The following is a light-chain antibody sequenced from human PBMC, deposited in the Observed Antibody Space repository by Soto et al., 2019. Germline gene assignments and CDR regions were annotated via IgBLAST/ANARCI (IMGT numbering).Light chain of an antibody. Sequence: DIQMTQSPSTLSASVGDRVTITCRASQSISSWLAWYQQKPGKAPKLLIYKASSLESGVPSRFSGFGSGTESAITISRLQPDDFATYYCQYYNSLWTCGKGPKVEIK. CDR3: QYYNSLWT. CDR1: QSISSW. CDR2: KAS. J-gene: IGKJ1*01. V-gene: IGKV1-5*03.